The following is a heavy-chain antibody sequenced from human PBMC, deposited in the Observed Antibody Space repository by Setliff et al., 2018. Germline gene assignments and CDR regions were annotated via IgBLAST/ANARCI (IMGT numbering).Heavy chain of an antibody. J-gene: IGHJ4*02. CDR3: ARSFSRREKFLLVY. CDR1: GGSFSGYY. CDR2: IIHSVST. Sequence: SETLFLTCSVYGGSFSGYYWSWIRQPPGKRLEWIGEIIHSVSTNYNPYLKNRVTISMNTSKNQFSLKVSSVTAADTAVYYCARSFSRREKFLLVYWGQGALVTVSS. V-gene: IGHV4-34*12.